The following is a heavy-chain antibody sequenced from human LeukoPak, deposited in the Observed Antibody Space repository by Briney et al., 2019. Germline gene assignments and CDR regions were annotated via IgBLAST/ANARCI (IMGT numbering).Heavy chain of an antibody. J-gene: IGHJ4*02. CDR1: GFTFSSNA. V-gene: IGHV3-23*01. CDR2: ISGSGGST. Sequence: GGSLRLSCAASGFTFSSNAMSWVRQAPEKGLEWVSAISGSGGSTYYADSMKGRFTISRDNSKNTLYLQMNSLRAEDTAVYYCAKARQVTGDFDYWGQGGLVTVSS. CDR3: AKARQVTGDFDY. D-gene: IGHD3-9*01.